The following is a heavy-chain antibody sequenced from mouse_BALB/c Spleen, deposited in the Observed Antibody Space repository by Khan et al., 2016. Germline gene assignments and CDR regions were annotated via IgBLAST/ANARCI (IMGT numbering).Heavy chain of an antibody. D-gene: IGHD2-5*01. V-gene: IGHV5-17*02. CDR1: GFNFSSFG. CDR2: ISSGSNTI. Sequence: EVELVESGGGLVQPGGSRKLSCAASGFNFSSFGMHWVRQAPEKGLEWVAYISSGSNTIYYADTVKGRFTISRDNPKKTLFLQMTSLRSEDTAMYYWARRIVTRDYYGMDYWGQGTSVTVSS. J-gene: IGHJ4*01. CDR3: ARRIVTRDYYGMDY.